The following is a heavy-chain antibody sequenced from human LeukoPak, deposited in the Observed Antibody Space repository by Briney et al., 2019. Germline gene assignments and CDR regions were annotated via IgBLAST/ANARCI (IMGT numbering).Heavy chain of an antibody. Sequence: ASVKVSCKASGYTFTSYGISWVRQAPGQGLEWMGWISAYNGNTNYAQKLQGRVTMTTDTSTSTAYMELRGLRSDDTAVYYCARNFKAPYDFWSGYYYYYYYMDVWGKGTTVTVSS. V-gene: IGHV1-18*01. CDR2: ISAYNGNT. CDR1: GYTFTSYG. D-gene: IGHD3-3*01. CDR3: ARNFKAPYDFWSGYYYYYYYMDV. J-gene: IGHJ6*03.